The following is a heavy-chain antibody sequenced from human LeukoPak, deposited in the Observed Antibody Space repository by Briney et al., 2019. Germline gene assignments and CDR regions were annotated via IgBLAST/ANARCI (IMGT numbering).Heavy chain of an antibody. CDR1: GFTFSSYA. CDR2: ISGSGGST. J-gene: IGHJ3*02. V-gene: IGHV3-23*01. Sequence: GGSLRLSCAASGFTFSSYAMSWVRQAPGKGLEWVSAISGSGGSTYYADSVKGRFTISRDNSKNTLYLQMNSLRAEDTAVYYCAKDLVSYDSSQDAFDIWGQGTMVTVSS. CDR3: AKDLVSYDSSQDAFDI. D-gene: IGHD3-22*01.